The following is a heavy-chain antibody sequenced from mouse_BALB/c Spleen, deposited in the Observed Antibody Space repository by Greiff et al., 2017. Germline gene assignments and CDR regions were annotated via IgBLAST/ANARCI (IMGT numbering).Heavy chain of an antibody. CDR3: ARLVGLWMDY. CDR1: GYTFTDYW. Sequence: VQLQQPGAELVMPGASVKMSCKASGYTFTDYWMHWVKQRPGQGLEWIGAIDTSDSYTSYNQKFKGKATLTVDESSSTAYMQLSSLTSEDSAVYYCARLVGLWMDYWGQGTSVTVSS. V-gene: IGHV1-69*01. D-gene: IGHD6-5*01. J-gene: IGHJ4*01. CDR2: IDTSDSYT.